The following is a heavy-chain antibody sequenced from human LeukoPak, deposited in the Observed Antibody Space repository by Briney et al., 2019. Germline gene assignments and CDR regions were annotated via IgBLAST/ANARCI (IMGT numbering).Heavy chain of an antibody. V-gene: IGHV1-2*02. J-gene: IGHJ3*02. CDR1: GYTFTGYY. Sequence: GASLKVSCKASGYTFTGYYMHWVRQAPGQGLEWMGWINPNRGGTNYAQKFQGRVTMTRDTSISTAYMELSRLRSDDTAVYYCAREAAGDIVVVVAATMELGDAFDIWGQGTMVTVSS. D-gene: IGHD2-15*01. CDR2: INPNRGGT. CDR3: AREAAGDIVVVVAATMELGDAFDI.